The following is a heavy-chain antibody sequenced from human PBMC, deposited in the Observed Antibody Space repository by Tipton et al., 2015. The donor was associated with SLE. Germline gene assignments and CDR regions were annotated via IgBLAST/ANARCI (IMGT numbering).Heavy chain of an antibody. CDR3: ARGSDGDNVRFFDV. V-gene: IGHV4-4*07. J-gene: IGHJ2*01. CDR1: GGHITSYY. D-gene: IGHD4-17*01. CDR2: IYTNGDR. Sequence: TLSLTCTVSGGHITSYYWTWLRLSSGRGLEWIGRIYTNGDRDFNPSLGSRVTISLDASRRQISRRLKSVTAADTAVYYCARGSDGDNVRFFDVWGPGTQVTVSS.